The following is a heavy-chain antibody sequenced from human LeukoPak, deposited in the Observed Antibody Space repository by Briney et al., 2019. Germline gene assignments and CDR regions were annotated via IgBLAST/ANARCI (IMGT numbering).Heavy chain of an antibody. D-gene: IGHD3-22*01. Sequence: GGSLRLSCAASGFTFSSYGMHWVRQAPGKGLEWVAVISYDGSNKYYADSVKGRFTISRDNSKNTLYLQMNSLRAEDTAVYYCAKKAPRYYYDSSGSVAGGFDYWGQGTLVTVSS. V-gene: IGHV3-30*18. J-gene: IGHJ4*02. CDR2: ISYDGSNK. CDR1: GFTFSSYG. CDR3: AKKAPRYYYDSSGSVAGGFDY.